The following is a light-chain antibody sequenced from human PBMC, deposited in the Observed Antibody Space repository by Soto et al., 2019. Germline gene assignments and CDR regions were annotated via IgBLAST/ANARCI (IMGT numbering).Light chain of an antibody. V-gene: IGKV1-12*01. CDR3: QQTTSFPLT. J-gene: IGKJ4*01. CDR2: AAS. CDR1: QGISSW. Sequence: DIQMTQSPSFVSASVGDRVTITCRASQGISSWLAWYQHRPGRAPKLLIHAASNLESGVPSRFSGSGSGTDFTLPISSLQPEDFASYSCQQTTSFPLTFGGGTKVEIK.